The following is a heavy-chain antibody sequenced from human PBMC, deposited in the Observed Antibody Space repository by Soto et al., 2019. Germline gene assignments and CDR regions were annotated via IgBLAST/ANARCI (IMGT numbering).Heavy chain of an antibody. CDR3: ARENRLAVAAPGAFDI. Sequence: QVQLQQSGPGLVKPSQTLSLTCAISGDSVSSNSAAWNWIRQSPSRGLEWLGRTYYRSKWYNEYAVSVKSRIKVNPDTSKTQFSLQLNSVTPEDTAVYFCARENRLAVAAPGAFDIWGQGTMVTVSS. D-gene: IGHD6-19*01. V-gene: IGHV6-1*01. J-gene: IGHJ3*02. CDR1: GDSVSSNSAA. CDR2: TYYRSKWYN.